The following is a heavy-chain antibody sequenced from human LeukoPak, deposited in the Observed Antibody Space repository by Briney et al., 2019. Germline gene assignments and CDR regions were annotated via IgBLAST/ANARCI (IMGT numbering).Heavy chain of an antibody. CDR3: ARRRGWPTFFDY. CDR1: GGSISSSRYY. Sequence: SETLSLTCTVSGGSISSSRYYWGWIRQPPGKGLEWIGSLYYTGSTYYNPSLQSRVTISVDTSQNQFSLTLSSVTAADTAVYYCARRRGWPTFFDYWGQGTLVTVSS. V-gene: IGHV4-39*01. J-gene: IGHJ4*02. CDR2: LYYTGST.